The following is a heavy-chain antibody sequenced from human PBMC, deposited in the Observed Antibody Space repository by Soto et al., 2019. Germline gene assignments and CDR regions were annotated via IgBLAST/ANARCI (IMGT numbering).Heavy chain of an antibody. CDR1: GGTFSSYT. V-gene: IGHV1-69*02. J-gene: IGHJ5*02. CDR3: ARVLYSRISGKNWFAP. CDR2: IIPILGIA. D-gene: IGHD1-26*01. Sequence: QVQLVQSGAEVKKPGSSVKVSCKASGGTFSSYTISWGRQAPGQGLEWMGRIIPILGIANYAEKFQGRVTSTGDKSTSAAYMELSSLRSEDTAVYYWARVLYSRISGKNWFAPWGQGTLVRVSS.